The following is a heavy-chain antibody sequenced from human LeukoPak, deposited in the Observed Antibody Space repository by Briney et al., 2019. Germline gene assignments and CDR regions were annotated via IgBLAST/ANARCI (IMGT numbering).Heavy chain of an antibody. CDR2: FDPEDGET. Sequence: ASVKVSCKVSGYTLTELSMHWVRQAPGKGLEWMGGFDPEDGETIYAQKFQGRVTMTEDTSTDTAYMELRSLRSDDTAVYYCARKSGYYDSSGYPMGGLGFDPWGQGTLVTVSS. D-gene: IGHD3-22*01. CDR1: GYTLTELS. CDR3: ARKSGYYDSSGYPMGGLGFDP. J-gene: IGHJ5*02. V-gene: IGHV1-24*01.